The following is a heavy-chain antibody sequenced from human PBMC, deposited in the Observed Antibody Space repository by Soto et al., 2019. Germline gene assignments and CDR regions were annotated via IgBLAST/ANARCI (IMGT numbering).Heavy chain of an antibody. V-gene: IGHV3-21*01. J-gene: IGHJ6*02. D-gene: IGHD2-15*01. CDR2: ISSSSSYT. CDR1: GFTFSSYS. Sequence: PGGSLRLSCAASGFTFSSYSMNWVRQAPGKGLEWVSSISSSSSYTYYADSVKGRFTISRDNAKNSLYLQMNSLRAEDTAVYYCARDPSGDCSGGSCYSSVIAYYYYYGMDVWGQGTTVTVSS. CDR3: ARDPSGDCSGGSCYSSVIAYYYYYGMDV.